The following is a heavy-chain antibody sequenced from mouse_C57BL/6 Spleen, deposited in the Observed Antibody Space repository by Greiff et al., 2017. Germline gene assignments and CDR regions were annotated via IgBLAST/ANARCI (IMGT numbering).Heavy chain of an antibody. CDR1: GYTFTSYW. V-gene: IGHV1-52*01. CDR2: IDPSDSET. J-gene: IGHJ2*01. Sequence: QVQLQQPGAELVRPGSSVKLSCKASGYTFTSYWMHWVKQRPIQGLEWIGNIDPSDSETHYNQKFKDKATLTVDKSSSTAYMQLSSLTSEDSAVYDCARHYGNPYYFGDWGHGTTLTVS. D-gene: IGHD2-1*01. CDR3: ARHYGNPYYFGD.